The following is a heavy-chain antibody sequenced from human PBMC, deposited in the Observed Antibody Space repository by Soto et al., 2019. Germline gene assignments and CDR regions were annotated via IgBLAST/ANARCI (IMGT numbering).Heavy chain of an antibody. D-gene: IGHD4-4*01. V-gene: IGHV1-2*02. CDR2: INPKSDDT. CDR1: GYPFSDNQ. CDR3: ARKHSLDYIRWGLDP. J-gene: IGHJ5*02. Sequence: VSCKASGYPFSDNQIHWLRRVPGQGLEWMGRINPKSDDTNYAQKFQGRVTMTRDTSIDTAYLELTGLTSDDTATYYCARKHSLDYIRWGLDPWGQGTLVTVSS.